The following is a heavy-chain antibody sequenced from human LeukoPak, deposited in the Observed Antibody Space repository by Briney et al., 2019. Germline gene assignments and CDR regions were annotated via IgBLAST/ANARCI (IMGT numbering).Heavy chain of an antibody. J-gene: IGHJ5*02. V-gene: IGHV3-64D*06. CDR2: ISTNGGST. CDR3: VRGDRWFDP. CDR1: GFPFSNYA. D-gene: IGHD2-21*01. Sequence: GGSLRLSCSASGFPFSNYAIHWVRQAPGRALQYFPAISTNGGSTYYADSVKGRFTISRDNSKNTLYLQMSSLRAEDTAVYYCVRGDRWFDPWGQGTLVTVSS.